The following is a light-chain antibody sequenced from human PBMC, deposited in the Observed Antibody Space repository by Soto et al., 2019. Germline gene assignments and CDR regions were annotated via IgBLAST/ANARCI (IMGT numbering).Light chain of an antibody. J-gene: IGLJ3*02. CDR3: CSYGYSNSWV. CDR1: SSDVWGFDD. Sequence: QSALTQPASVSGSPGQSITISCTGTSSDVWGFDDVSWYQHHPGKAPTLIIYEGNKRPSGVSNRFSGTRSGNMASLTISGLQAEEEDDYYCCSYGYSNSWVFGGGTKVTVL. V-gene: IGLV2-23*01. CDR2: EGN.